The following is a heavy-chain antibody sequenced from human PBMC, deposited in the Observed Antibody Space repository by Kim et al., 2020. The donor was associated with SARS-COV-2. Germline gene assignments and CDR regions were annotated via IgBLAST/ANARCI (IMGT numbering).Heavy chain of an antibody. CDR1: GFTVSSNY. CDR3: ARAWYNWNERPFDY. V-gene: IGHV3-53*01. CDR2: IYSGGST. D-gene: IGHD1-1*01. Sequence: GGSLRLSCAASGFTVSSNYMSWVRQAPGKGLEWVSVIYSGGSTYYADSVKGRFTISRDNSKNTLYLQMNSLRAEDTAVYYCARAWYNWNERPFDYWGQGTLVTVSS. J-gene: IGHJ4*02.